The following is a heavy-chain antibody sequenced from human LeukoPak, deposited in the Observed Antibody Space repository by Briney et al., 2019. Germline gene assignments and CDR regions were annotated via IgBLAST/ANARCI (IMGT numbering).Heavy chain of an antibody. Sequence: GGSLRLSRGTSGFTFSNYPVIEVRQAPGKGLEWVSAISISGGGTYYADSVQGRFTISRDHSKSTLYLQMNSLRAEDTAVYYCARVVRRAGIEGHMHVWGKGTAVTVSS. CDR3: ARVVRRAGIEGHMHV. D-gene: IGHD6-19*01. V-gene: IGHV3-23*01. CDR1: GFTFSNYP. CDR2: ISISGGGT. J-gene: IGHJ6*03.